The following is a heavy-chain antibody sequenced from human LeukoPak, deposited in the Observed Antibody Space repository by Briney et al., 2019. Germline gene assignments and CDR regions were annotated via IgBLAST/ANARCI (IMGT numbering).Heavy chain of an antibody. CDR2: ISGSGGST. V-gene: IGHV3-23*01. CDR1: GFTFSSYA. CDR3: ARGYYDSSGPDY. D-gene: IGHD3-22*01. J-gene: IGHJ4*02. Sequence: GGSLRLSCAASGFTFSSYAMSWVRQAPGKGLEWVSAISGSGGSTYYADSVKGRFTISRDNSKNTLYLQMNSLRAEDTAVYYCARGYYDSSGPDYWGQGTLVTVSS.